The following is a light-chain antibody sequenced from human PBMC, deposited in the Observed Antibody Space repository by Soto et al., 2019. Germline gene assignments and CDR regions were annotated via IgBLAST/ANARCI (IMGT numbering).Light chain of an antibody. CDR1: HSISSW. J-gene: IGKJ1*01. V-gene: IGKV1-5*01. Sequence: DIQMTQSPSTLSASVVDRVTITCRASHSISSWLAWYQQKPGKAPKLVIYDTSSLESGVPSRFSGSGSGTEFTLTISSLQPDYFATSYCQQYNSYPLTFGQGTKVEIK. CDR3: QQYNSYPLT. CDR2: DTS.